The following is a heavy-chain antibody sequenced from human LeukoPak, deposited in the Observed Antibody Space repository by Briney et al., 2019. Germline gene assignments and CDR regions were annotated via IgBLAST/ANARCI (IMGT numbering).Heavy chain of an antibody. Sequence: GGSLRLSCAASGFTFSSYAMSWVRQAPGKGLEWVSAISGSGGSTYYADSVKGRFTIPRDNSKNTLYLQMNSLRAEDTAVYYCAGDRIMITFGGVIVQDYWGQGTLVTVSS. CDR3: AGDRIMITFGGVIVQDY. CDR2: ISGSGGST. D-gene: IGHD3-16*02. J-gene: IGHJ4*02. V-gene: IGHV3-23*01. CDR1: GFTFSSYA.